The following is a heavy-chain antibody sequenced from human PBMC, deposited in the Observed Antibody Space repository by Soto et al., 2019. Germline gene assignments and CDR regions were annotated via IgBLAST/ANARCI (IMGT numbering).Heavy chain of an antibody. D-gene: IGHD6-13*01. CDR1: GFSFSIYA. V-gene: IGHV3-30-3*01. CDR2: ISFDGGKI. Sequence: GGSLRLSCAASGFSFSIYAMHWVRQAPGKGLEWVAFISFDGGKIYYADSVKGRFTISRDNSKSTVYLQMNSLRPEDAAVYHGANLLNVAAAGTPHYYGVDVWGQGTTVTVSS. J-gene: IGHJ6*02. CDR3: ANLLNVAAAGTPHYYGVDV.